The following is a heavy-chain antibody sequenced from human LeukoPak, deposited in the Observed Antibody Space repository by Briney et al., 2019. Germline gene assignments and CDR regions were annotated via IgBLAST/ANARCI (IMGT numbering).Heavy chain of an antibody. Sequence: SGPALVHPTQTLTLTCTFSGFSLNTAGMCVGWIHQPPEKALEWLALIDWDDDEFYSTSLKPRLTISKDTSKNQVALTVTNVDPVDTATYFCARIRWTTVTTRRYYMDVWGEGTPVTVSS. CDR2: IDWDDDE. D-gene: IGHD4-17*01. J-gene: IGHJ6*03. V-gene: IGHV2-70*01. CDR1: GFSLNTAGMC. CDR3: ARIRWTTVTTRRYYMDV.